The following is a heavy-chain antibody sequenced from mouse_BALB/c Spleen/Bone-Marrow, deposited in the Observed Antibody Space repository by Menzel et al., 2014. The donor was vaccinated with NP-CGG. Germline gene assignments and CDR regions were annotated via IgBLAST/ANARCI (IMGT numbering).Heavy chain of an antibody. Sequence: EVQLVESGGGLVQPGGSLRLSCATSGFTFTDYYMNWVRQPPGKALEWLGFIRNKANGYTTEYSAPVKSRFTISRDNSQNILYLQMNTLRVDDSATYYCARDKGRVFFDYWGQGTTLTVSS. CDR2: IRNKANGYTT. CDR3: ARDKGRVFFDY. CDR1: GFTFTDYY. J-gene: IGHJ2*01. V-gene: IGHV7-3*02.